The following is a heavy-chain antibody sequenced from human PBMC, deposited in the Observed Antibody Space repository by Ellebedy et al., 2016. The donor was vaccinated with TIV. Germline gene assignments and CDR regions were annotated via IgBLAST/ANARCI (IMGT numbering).Heavy chain of an antibody. CDR2: INPSGGST. CDR3: ERGGPMIYGVVIVYNWFDP. Sequence: AASVKVSCKASGYTFTSYYMHWVRQAPRQGLEWMGIINPSGGSTSYAQKLQGRVTMTRDTSTSTIYMELSSLRSEDTAVYYWERGGPMIYGVVIVYNWFDPWGQGTLVTVSS. J-gene: IGHJ5*02. CDR1: GYTFTSYY. D-gene: IGHD3-3*01. V-gene: IGHV1-46*01.